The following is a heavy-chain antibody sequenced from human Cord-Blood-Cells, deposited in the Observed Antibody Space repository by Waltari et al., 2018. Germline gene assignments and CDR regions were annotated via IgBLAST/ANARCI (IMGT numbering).Heavy chain of an antibody. Sequence: EVQLVESGGGLVQPGGSLKLSCAAPGFTFRGAAMHWVRQASGKGLEWVGRIRSKANSYATAYAASVKGRFTISRDDSKNTAYLQMNSLKTEDTAVYYCTSNRNYWGQGTLVTVSS. D-gene: IGHD3-22*01. CDR1: GFTFRGAA. V-gene: IGHV3-73*01. CDR3: TSNRNY. J-gene: IGHJ4*02. CDR2: IRSKANSYAT.